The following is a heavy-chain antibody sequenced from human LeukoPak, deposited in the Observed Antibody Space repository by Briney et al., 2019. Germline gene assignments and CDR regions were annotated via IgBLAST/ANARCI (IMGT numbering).Heavy chain of an antibody. Sequence: GGSLRLSCAASGFTVSSNYMSWVRQAPGKGLEWVSVIYSGGSTYYADSVKGRFTISRDNSKNTLYLQMNSLRAEDTAVYYCAGTYDSSGYIYFDYWGQGTLVTVSS. CDR2: IYSGGST. J-gene: IGHJ4*02. V-gene: IGHV3-66*01. CDR3: AGTYDSSGYIYFDY. CDR1: GFTVSSNY. D-gene: IGHD3-22*01.